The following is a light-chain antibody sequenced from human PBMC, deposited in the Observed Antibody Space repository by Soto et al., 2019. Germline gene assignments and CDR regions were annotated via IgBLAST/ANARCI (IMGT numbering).Light chain of an antibody. Sequence: QSALTQPASVSGSPGQSSTISCTGTSSDVGGYNYVSWYQQHPGKAPKLMIYDVSNRPSGVSNRFSGSKSGNTASLTISGLQAEEESDYYCSSYTSSSPPNYVFGTGTKLTVL. CDR2: DVS. V-gene: IGLV2-14*01. J-gene: IGLJ1*01. CDR3: SSYTSSSPPNYV. CDR1: SSDVGGYNY.